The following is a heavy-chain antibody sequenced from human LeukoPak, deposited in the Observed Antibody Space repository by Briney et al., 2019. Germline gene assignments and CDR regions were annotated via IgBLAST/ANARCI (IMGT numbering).Heavy chain of an antibody. CDR2: IDSTSKYI. V-gene: IGHV3-21*01. CDR3: AQGCSTTSCPDF. D-gene: IGHD2-2*01. J-gene: IGHJ4*02. Sequence: GGSLRLSCAASGFTFSSYSMNWVRQAPGKGLEWVSAIDSTSKYIYYADSVKDRFTISRDNARDSLYLQMSSLRVEDTAVYYCAQGCSTTSCPDFWGQGTLVTVSS. CDR1: GFTFSSYS.